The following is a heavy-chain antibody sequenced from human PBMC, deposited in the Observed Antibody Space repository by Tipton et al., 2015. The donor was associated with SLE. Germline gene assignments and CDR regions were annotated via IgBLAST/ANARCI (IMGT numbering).Heavy chain of an antibody. J-gene: IGHJ5*02. D-gene: IGHD3-10*01. CDR1: GFTFSDYY. Sequence: LRLSCAASGFTFSDYYMSWIRQPPGKGLEWIGYIYYSGSTYYNPSLKSRVTISVDASKNQFSLKLSSVTAADTAVYYCARGLYYYGSGSYPNWFDPWGQGTLVTVSS. V-gene: IGHV4-30-4*08. CDR3: ARGLYYYGSGSYPNWFDP. CDR2: IYYSGST.